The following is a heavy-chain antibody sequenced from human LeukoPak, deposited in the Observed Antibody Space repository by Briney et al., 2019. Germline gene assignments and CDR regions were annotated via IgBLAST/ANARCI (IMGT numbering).Heavy chain of an antibody. V-gene: IGHV3-48*03. J-gene: IGHJ1*01. Sequence: GGSLRLSCAASGFTFSSYEMTWFRKAPGKGLEWVSYISSSGSTIYYADSVKGRFTISRDNAKNSLYLQMNSLRAEDTAVYYCARAYYGDYDEYFQHWGQGTLVTVSS. D-gene: IGHD4-17*01. CDR3: ARAYYGDYDEYFQH. CDR1: GFTFSSYE. CDR2: ISSSGSTI.